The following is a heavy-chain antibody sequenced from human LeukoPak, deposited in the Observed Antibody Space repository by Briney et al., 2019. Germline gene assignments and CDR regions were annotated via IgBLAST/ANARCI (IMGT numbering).Heavy chain of an antibody. CDR1: GFTFSSYA. CDR2: ISGSGGST. V-gene: IGHV3-23*01. J-gene: IGHJ4*02. D-gene: IGHD6-19*01. CDR3: ATEKPDGSGWYSDY. Sequence: GGSLRLSCAASGFTFSSYAMSWVRQAPGKGLEWVSVISGSGGSTSYADSVKGRFTISRDNSKNTLYLQMNSLRAEDTAVYYCATEKPDGSGWYSDYWGQGTLVTVSS.